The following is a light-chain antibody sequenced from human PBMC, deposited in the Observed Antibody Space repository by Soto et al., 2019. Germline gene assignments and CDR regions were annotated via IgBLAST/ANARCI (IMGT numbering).Light chain of an antibody. J-gene: IGKJ1*01. CDR3: QHYGTSLRT. CDR1: QSLSSTY. V-gene: IGKV3-20*01. CDR2: GAP. Sequence: EIVLTQSPGTLSLSPGERATLSCRASQSLSSTYLAWYQQKPGQAPRLLIYGAPSRATGIPDRFSGSGSGTDFALTISRLEPEDFAVYYCQHYGTSLRTFGQGTKVDIK.